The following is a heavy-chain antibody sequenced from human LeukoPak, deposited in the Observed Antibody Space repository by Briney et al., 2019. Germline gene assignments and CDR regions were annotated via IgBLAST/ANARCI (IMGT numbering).Heavy chain of an antibody. CDR1: GGSISSSNNW. CDR2: IYHGGGT. V-gene: IGHV4-4*02. J-gene: IGHJ4*02. D-gene: IGHD2-15*01. CDR3: ARDYCSGGSCYSGGFDY. Sequence: PSGTLSLTCAVSGGSISSSNNWWSWVRQPPGKGLEWIGEIYHGGGTNYNPSLKSRVTISVDTSKNQFSLKLSSVTAADTAVYYCARDYCSGGSCYSGGFDYWGQGTLVTVSS.